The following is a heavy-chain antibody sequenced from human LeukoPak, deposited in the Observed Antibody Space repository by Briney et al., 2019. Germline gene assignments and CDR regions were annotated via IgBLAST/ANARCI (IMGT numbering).Heavy chain of an antibody. CDR2: FDPEDVET. CDR1: GYTLTELS. D-gene: IGHD6-13*01. Sequence: ASVKVSCKVSGYTLTELSMHWVRQAPGKGLEWMGGFDPEDVETIYAQKFQGRVTMTEDTSTDTAYMELSSLRSEDTSVYYCATGTLIAGYFDYWGQGTLVTDSS. CDR3: ATGTLIAGYFDY. V-gene: IGHV1-24*01. J-gene: IGHJ4*02.